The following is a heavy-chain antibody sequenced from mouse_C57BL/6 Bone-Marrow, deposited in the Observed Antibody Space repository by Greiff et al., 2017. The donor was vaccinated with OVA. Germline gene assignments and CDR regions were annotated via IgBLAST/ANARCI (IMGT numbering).Heavy chain of an antibody. Sequence: EVMLVESGGGLVQPGGSMKLSCAASGFTFSDAWMDWVRQSPEKGLEWVAEIRNKANNHATYYAESVKGRFTISRDDSKSSVYLQMNSLRAEDTGIYYCTLYSTVVEGFDYWGQGTTLTVSS. CDR1: GFTFSDAW. CDR3: TLYSTVVEGFDY. CDR2: IRNKANNHAT. D-gene: IGHD1-1*01. V-gene: IGHV6-6*01. J-gene: IGHJ2*01.